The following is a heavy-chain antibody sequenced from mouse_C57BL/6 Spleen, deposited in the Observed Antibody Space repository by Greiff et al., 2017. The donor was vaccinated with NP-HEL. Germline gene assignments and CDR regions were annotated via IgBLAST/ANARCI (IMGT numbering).Heavy chain of an antibody. CDR1: GYTFTDYN. Sequence: EVQLQQSGPELVKPGASVKMSCTASGYTFTDYNMHWVQQSHGKRLEWIGYLNPNNGGTSYNQKFKGKATLPVNKSSSTAYMELRSLTSSDSAVYYGARWLLRIDDWGQGTTLTVSS. V-gene: IGHV1-22*01. CDR2: LNPNNGGT. CDR3: ARWLLRIDD. D-gene: IGHD2-3*01. J-gene: IGHJ2*01.